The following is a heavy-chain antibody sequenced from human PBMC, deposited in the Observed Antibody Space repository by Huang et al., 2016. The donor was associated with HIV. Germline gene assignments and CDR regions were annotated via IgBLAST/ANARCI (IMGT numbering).Heavy chain of an antibody. V-gene: IGHV1-69*13. J-gene: IGHJ4*02. Sequence: QVQLVQSGAEVKTPGSSVKVSCKASGGTFSKYAISWVRQAPGQGLEWIGGIIPMFGNPNYARKFQGRVTITADDSTSTTYVEVSSLRSEDTALYYCARGQLGSYGDYDVLYWGQGTLVTVSS. D-gene: IGHD4-17*01. CDR1: GGTFSKYA. CDR3: ARGQLGSYGDYDVLY. CDR2: IIPMFGNP.